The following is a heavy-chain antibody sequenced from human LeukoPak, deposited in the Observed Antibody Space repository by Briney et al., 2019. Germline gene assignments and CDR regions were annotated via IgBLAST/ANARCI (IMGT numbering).Heavy chain of an antibody. CDR1: GFTLSTNA. D-gene: IGHD1-26*01. CDR2: ISGSGAST. V-gene: IGHV3-23*01. CDR3: AKDVGKWESLHFFDY. J-gene: IGHJ4*02. Sequence: GGSLRLSCLTSGFTLSTNAVSWVRQAPGKGLEWISGISGSGASTYYADSVKGRFTISRDDSRNTLYLQMNSLRGDDTAVYYCAKDVGKWESLHFFDYWGQGTLVTVSS.